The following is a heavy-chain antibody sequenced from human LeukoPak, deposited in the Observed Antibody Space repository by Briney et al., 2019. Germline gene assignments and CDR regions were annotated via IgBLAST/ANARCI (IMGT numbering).Heavy chain of an antibody. D-gene: IGHD3-10*01. CDR1: GFSLSTSGMC. CDR2: IDWDDDK. CDR3: ARIKHNAFFGSGVYFIIDY. J-gene: IGHJ4*02. V-gene: IGHV2-70*11. Sequence: SGPTLVNPTQTLTLTCTFSGFSLSTSGMCVSWIRQPPGKALEWLARIDWDDDKNYNPSPKTRLTISKDTSKNQVVLTMTDMDPVDTATYYCARIKHNAFFGSGVYFIIDYWGQGTLVTVSS.